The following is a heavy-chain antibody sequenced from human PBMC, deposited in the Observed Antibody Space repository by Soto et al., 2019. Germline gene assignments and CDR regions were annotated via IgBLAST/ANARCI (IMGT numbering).Heavy chain of an antibody. CDR2: IAYDGSNA. J-gene: IGHJ6*02. Sequence: GGSLILSCAASGFTFSNHAMHWVRQAPGKGLECLAVIAYDGSNAFYRDSVKGRFTISRDNSKNTLYLHMNSLRSEDTGVYYCARGDREDILVVVGARPGEYGIDIWGQGTTVTVSS. D-gene: IGHD2-15*01. CDR3: ARGDREDILVVVGARPGEYGIDI. CDR1: GFTFSNHA. V-gene: IGHV3-30-3*01.